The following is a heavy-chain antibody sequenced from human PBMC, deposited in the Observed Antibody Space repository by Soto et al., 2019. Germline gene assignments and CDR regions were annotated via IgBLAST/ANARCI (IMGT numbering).Heavy chain of an antibody. CDR1: GFTFSSYG. Sequence: LRLSCAASGFTFSSYGMHWVRQAPGKGLEWVAVISYDGGNKYYADSVKGRFTISRDNSKNTLYLQMNSLRAEDTAVYYCAKDIIQFFGVVNWGQGTLVTVSS. CDR2: ISYDGGNK. D-gene: IGHD3-3*01. J-gene: IGHJ4*02. V-gene: IGHV3-30*18. CDR3: AKDIIQFFGVVN.